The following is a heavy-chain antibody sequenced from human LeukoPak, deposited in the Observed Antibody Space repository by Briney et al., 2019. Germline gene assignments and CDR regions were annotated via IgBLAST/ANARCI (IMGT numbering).Heavy chain of an antibody. CDR1: GDSVSSNSAA. CDR3: ARRYSTSSVEDFDY. D-gene: IGHD6-6*01. J-gene: IGHJ4*02. Sequence: QTLSLTCAISGDSVSSNSAAWNWIRQSPSRGLEWLGRTYYRSKWYNDYAVSLKSRITINPDTSKNQFSLQLNSVTPEDTAVYYCARRYSTSSVEDFDYWGQGTLVTVSS. CDR2: TYYRSKWYN. V-gene: IGHV6-1*01.